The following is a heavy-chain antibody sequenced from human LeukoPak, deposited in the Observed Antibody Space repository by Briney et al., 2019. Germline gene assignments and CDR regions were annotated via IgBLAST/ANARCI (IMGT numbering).Heavy chain of an antibody. CDR3: ARDRGTWNDDGFDY. CDR1: GGSFSGYY. J-gene: IGHJ4*02. Sequence: SETLSLTCAVYGGSFSGYYWSWIRQPPGKGQEWIGEINHSGSTNYNPSLKSRVTISVDTSKNQFSLKLSSVTAADTAVYYCARDRGTWNDDGFDYWGQGTLVTVSS. V-gene: IGHV4-34*01. CDR2: INHSGST. D-gene: IGHD1-1*01.